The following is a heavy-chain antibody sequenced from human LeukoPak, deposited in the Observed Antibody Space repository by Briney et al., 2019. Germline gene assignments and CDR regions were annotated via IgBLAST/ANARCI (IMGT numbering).Heavy chain of an antibody. J-gene: IGHJ4*02. CDR3: ARLSSSPEFGDLSSDFDY. V-gene: IGHV4-39*07. D-gene: IGHD3-10*01. CDR1: GDSINTNTYY. Sequence: SETPSLTCIVSGDSINTNTYYWSWIRQPPGKVLEWIGEINHSGSTNYNPSLKSRVTISVDTSKNQFSLKLSSVTAADTAVYYCARLSSSPEFGDLSSDFDYWGQGTLVTVSS. CDR2: INHSGST.